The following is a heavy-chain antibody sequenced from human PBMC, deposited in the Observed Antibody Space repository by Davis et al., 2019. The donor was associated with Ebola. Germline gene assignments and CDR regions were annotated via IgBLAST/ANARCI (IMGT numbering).Heavy chain of an antibody. J-gene: IGHJ6*03. CDR3: ARHGSTTVTTRLYYMDV. V-gene: IGHV5-10-1*01. CDR2: IDPSDSYT. CDR1: GYSFTSYW. D-gene: IGHD4-11*01. Sequence: GESLKISCKGSGYSFTSYWISWVRQMPGKGLEWMGRIDPSDSYTNYSPSFQGHVTISADKSISTAYLQWSSLKASDTAMYYCARHGSTTVTTRLYYMDVWGKGTTVTVSS.